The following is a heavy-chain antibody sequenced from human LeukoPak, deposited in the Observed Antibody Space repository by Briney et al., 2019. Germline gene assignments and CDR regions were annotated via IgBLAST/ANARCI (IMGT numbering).Heavy chain of an antibody. Sequence: SETLSLTCTVSGVSINSTRYYWCWIRQPPGKVLQRLGSVYYSGDTHYSPSLRSRVTISVDTSKNRFSLKMNSMTAADTSVYYCATGSMTTRYYYYFYMDVWGKGTTVTVSS. J-gene: IGHJ6*03. CDR3: ATGSMTTRYYYYFYMDV. D-gene: IGHD4-11*01. CDR1: GVSINSTRYY. V-gene: IGHV4-39*01. CDR2: VYYSGDT.